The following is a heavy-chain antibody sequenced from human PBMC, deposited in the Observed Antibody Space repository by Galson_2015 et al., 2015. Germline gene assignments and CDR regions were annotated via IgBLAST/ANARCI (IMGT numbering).Heavy chain of an antibody. Sequence: SVKVSCKASGYTFTSFDINWVRQATGQGLEWMGWMNPNSGNTGYAQKFQGRVTMTRNPSISTAYMELSSLRSADTAVYYCARAYCSVGTCYGSDCWGQGSQLTVSS. V-gene: IGHV1-8*01. D-gene: IGHD2-15*01. J-gene: IGHJ4*02. CDR1: GYTFTSFD. CDR2: MNPNSGNT. CDR3: ARAYCSVGTCYGSDC.